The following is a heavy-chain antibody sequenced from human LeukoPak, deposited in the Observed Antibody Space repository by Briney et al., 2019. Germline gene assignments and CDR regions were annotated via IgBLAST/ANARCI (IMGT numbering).Heavy chain of an antibody. V-gene: IGHV3-21*01. CDR1: GFTFSSYS. Sequence: PGGSLRLSCAASGFTFSSYSMNWVRQAPGKGLEWVSSISSSSSYIYYADSVKGRFTISRDNAKNSLYLQMNSLRAEDTAVYYCASESRRDEHNWFAPWGQGTLVTVSS. CDR3: ASESRRDEHNWFAP. CDR2: ISSSSSYI. J-gene: IGHJ5*02. D-gene: IGHD1-14*01.